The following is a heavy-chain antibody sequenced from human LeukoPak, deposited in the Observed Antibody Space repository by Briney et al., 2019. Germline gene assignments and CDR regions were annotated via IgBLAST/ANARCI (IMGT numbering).Heavy chain of an antibody. CDR2: ISSSSSYI. V-gene: IGHV3-21*01. CDR1: GFIFSSYS. Sequence: GGSLRLSCAASGFIFSSYSMNWVRQAPGKRLEWVSSISSSSSYIYYADSVKGRFTISRDNAKNSLYLQMNSRRAEDTAVYYCARDKLYYYDSSGYQDYWGQGTLVTVSS. CDR3: ARDKLYYYDSSGYQDY. J-gene: IGHJ4*02. D-gene: IGHD3-22*01.